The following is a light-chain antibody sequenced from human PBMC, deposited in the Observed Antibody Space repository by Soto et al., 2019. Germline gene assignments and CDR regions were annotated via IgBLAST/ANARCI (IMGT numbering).Light chain of an antibody. CDR1: SSNIGAGYD. V-gene: IGLV1-40*01. Sequence: QSVLTQPPSVSGAPGQRVTISCSGSSSNIGAGYDVHWYQQLPGTAPKLLIYANSNRTSGVPDRFSGSKSGNSASLAITGLQAEEEADYYFQAYVSSLSGWVFCGGTELTVL. J-gene: IGLJ3*02. CDR3: QAYVSSLSGWV. CDR2: ANS.